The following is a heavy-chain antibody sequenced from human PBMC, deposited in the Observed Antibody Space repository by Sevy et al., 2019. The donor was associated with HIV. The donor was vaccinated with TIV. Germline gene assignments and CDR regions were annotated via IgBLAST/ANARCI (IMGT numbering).Heavy chain of an antibody. CDR2: IGTAGDT. J-gene: IGHJ6*02. CDR1: GFTFSSYD. CDR3: ARDRYYGSGKDYYGMDV. Sequence: GGSLRLSCAASGFTFSSYDMHWVRQATGKGLEWVSPIGTAGDTYYPGSVKGRFTISRENAKNSLYLQMNSLRAGDTAVYYCARDRYYGSGKDYYGMDVWGQGTTVTVSS. D-gene: IGHD3-10*01. V-gene: IGHV3-13*01.